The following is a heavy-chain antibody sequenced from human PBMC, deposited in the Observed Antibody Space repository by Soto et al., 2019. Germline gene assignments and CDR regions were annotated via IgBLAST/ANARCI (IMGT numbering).Heavy chain of an antibody. J-gene: IGHJ4*02. CDR2: ISGSGGST. Sequence: SLRLSCAASGFTFSSYAMSWVRQAPGKGLEWVSAISGSGGSTYYADSVKGRFTISRDNSKNTLYLQMNSLRAEDTAVYYCSGAESPDTAYFSLYWGQGTPVTVSS. CDR1: GFTFSSYA. D-gene: IGHD1-26*01. V-gene: IGHV3-23*01. CDR3: SGAESPDTAYFSLY.